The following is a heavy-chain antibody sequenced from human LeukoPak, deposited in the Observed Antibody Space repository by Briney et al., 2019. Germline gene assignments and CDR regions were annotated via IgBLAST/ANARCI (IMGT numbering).Heavy chain of an antibody. J-gene: IGHJ4*02. Sequence: PSETLSLTCAVSGVSFSGSYWSWIRQPPGKGPEWVGEISHSGRTSYNPSLKSRVTISLGTSKNQFSLRLTFVTAADTAVYYCTKTSPGVPLDFWGQGNLVTVSS. CDR3: TKTSPGVPLDF. D-gene: IGHD7-27*01. CDR2: ISHSGRT. CDR1: GVSFSGSY. V-gene: IGHV4-34*01.